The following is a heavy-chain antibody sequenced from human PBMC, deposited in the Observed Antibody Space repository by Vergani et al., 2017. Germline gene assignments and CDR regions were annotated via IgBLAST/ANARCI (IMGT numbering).Heavy chain of an antibody. J-gene: IGHJ4*02. CDR2: INPNSGAT. D-gene: IGHD3-22*01. CDR1: GYTFTDYF. Sequence: QVQLVQSGAEVKKPGASVKVSCKASGYTFTDYFMHWVRQAPGQGLEWMGWINPNSGATNYAQKIQGRVTMTRDTSISTVSMELSNLRSDDTALYYCARDGTDFFFSSSDYSHLLYYWGQGILVTVSS. V-gene: IGHV1-2*02. CDR3: ARDGTDFFFSSSDYSHLLYY.